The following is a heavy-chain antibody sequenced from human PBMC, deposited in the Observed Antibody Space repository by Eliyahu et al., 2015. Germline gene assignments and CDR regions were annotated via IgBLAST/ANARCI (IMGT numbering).Heavy chain of an antibody. CDR3: ARGGGAPDN. CDR1: GFTFTSYW. Sequence: EVQLVESGGGLVQPGGSLXLSCVASGFTFTSYWMSWVRQAPGKGLEWVANIKRDGSEIYYLDSVKGRFTISRDNAKNSLYLQMNSLGAEDTAVYYCARGGGAPDNWGQGTLVTVSS. CDR2: IKRDGSEI. D-gene: IGHD3-10*01. V-gene: IGHV3-7*01. J-gene: IGHJ4*02.